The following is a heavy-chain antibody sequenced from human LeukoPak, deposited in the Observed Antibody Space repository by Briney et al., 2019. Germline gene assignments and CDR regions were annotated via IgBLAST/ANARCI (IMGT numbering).Heavy chain of an antibody. D-gene: IGHD3-16*02. CDR1: GGSFSGYY. CDR3: TRPRYRGFDY. J-gene: IGHJ4*02. V-gene: IGHV3-7*01. CDR2: IKEDGGRK. Sequence: ETLSLTCAVYGGSFSGYYWSWVRQAPGKGLEWVASIKEDGGRKYYVDSVRGRFTVSRDSTKNSLYLQMNSLRAEDTAVYYCTRPRYRGFDYWGQGILVTVSS.